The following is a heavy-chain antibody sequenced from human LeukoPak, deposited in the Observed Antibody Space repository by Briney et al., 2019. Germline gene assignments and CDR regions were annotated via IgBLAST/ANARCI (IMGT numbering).Heavy chain of an antibody. Sequence: GGSLRLSCAASGFTFTSYALHWVRQAPGKGLEWVAVISYDGSNKYYADSVKGRFTISRDNSKNTVSLQMNSLRAEDTAVYYCARDAADCCSTSCSYYYFDYWGQGTLVTVSS. J-gene: IGHJ4*02. CDR3: ARDAADCCSTSCSYYYFDY. CDR1: GFTFTSYA. V-gene: IGHV3-30-3*01. D-gene: IGHD2-2*01. CDR2: ISYDGSNK.